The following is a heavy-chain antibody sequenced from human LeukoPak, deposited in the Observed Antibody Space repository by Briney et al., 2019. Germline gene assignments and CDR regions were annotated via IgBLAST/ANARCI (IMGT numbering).Heavy chain of an antibody. J-gene: IGHJ4*02. CDR1: GFTFSSYA. D-gene: IGHD6-19*01. CDR2: ISGSGGST. CDR3: AKGGQWLVRYYFDY. Sequence: GGSLRLSCAASGFTFSSYAMSWVRQAPGKGLEWVSAISGSGGSTYYADSVRGRFTISRDNSKNTLYLQMNSLRAEDTAVYYCAKGGQWLVRYYFDYWGQGTLVTVSS. V-gene: IGHV3-23*01.